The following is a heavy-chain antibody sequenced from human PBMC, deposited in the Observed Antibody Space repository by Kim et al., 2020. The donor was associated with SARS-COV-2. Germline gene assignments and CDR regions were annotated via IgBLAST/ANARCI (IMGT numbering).Heavy chain of an antibody. J-gene: IGHJ4*02. D-gene: IGHD6-13*01. Sequence: GGSLRLSCAVSGITVTTNYMNWVRQAPGKGLEWVSTIYSGGTTYYADSVKGRFTISRDTSKNTLYLQLNSLRAADTAVYYCAGEPYNSTWLDYWGPGTLVTVSS. CDR2: IYSGGTT. CDR3: AGEPYNSTWLDY. CDR1: GITVTTNY. V-gene: IGHV3-66*01.